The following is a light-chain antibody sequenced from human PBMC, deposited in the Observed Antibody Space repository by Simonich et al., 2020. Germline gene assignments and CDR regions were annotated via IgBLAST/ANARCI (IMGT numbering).Light chain of an antibody. CDR2: EDN. Sequence: NFMLTQPHSVSESPGKTVTISCTRSSGSIASNYLQWYRQRPGSAPTTVIYEDNQRPSGVPDRFSGSIDSSSNSASLTISGLKTEDEADYYCQSYDSSNRVFGGGTKLTVL. V-gene: IGLV6-57*03. CDR1: SGSIASNY. CDR3: QSYDSSNRV. J-gene: IGLJ3*02.